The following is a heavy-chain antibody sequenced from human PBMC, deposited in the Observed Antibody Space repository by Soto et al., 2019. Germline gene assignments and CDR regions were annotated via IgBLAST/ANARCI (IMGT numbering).Heavy chain of an antibody. CDR1: GFTSSSCA. Sequence: EVQLLDSGGGLVQPGGSLRLSCVASGFTSSSCAMRWVRQAPGKGLEWVSGISASGGSTYYADSVKGRFTISRDNSKNTLYLTMNSLRAEDTAVYYGATPGLGTGRYFFHDWGQGTLVTVSS. CDR3: ATPGLGTGRYFFHD. CDR2: ISASGGST. D-gene: IGHD2-8*02. J-gene: IGHJ4*02. V-gene: IGHV3-23*01.